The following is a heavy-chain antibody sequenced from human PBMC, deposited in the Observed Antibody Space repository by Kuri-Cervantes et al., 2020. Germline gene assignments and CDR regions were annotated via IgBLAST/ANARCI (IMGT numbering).Heavy chain of an antibody. CDR2: IYYSGST. Sequence: SETLSLTCAVYGGSFSGYYWSWIRQPPGKGLEWIGYIYYSGSTYYNPSLKSRVTKSVDTSKNQFSLKLSSVTAADTAMYYCARAITMIPHDAFDIWGQGTMVTVSS. D-gene: IGHD3-22*01. V-gene: IGHV4-30-4*08. J-gene: IGHJ3*02. CDR3: ARAITMIPHDAFDI. CDR1: GGSFSGYY.